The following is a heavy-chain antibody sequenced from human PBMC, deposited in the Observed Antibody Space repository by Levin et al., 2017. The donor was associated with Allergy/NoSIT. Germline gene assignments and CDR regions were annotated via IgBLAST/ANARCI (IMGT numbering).Heavy chain of an antibody. CDR2: ISSSSSYI. CDR3: ARGYSSAQGWFDP. J-gene: IGHJ5*02. V-gene: IGHV3-21*01. CDR1: GFTFSSYS. Sequence: GGSLRLSCAASGFTFSSYSMNWVRQAPGKGLEWVSSISSSSSYIYYADSVKGRFTISRDNAKNSLYLQMNSLRAEDTAVYYCARGYSSAQGWFDPWGQGTLVTVSS. D-gene: IGHD6-19*01.